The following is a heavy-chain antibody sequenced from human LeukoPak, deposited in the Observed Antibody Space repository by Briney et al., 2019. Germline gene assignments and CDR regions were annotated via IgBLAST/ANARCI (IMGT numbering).Heavy chain of an antibody. Sequence: GRSLRLSCAAAGFTFGSYAMSWARPPPGKGPEWVSGISGSGGSTYYVASVKGRFTISRDNSKDTLYLQMYSLRAEDTAVYYCAKSGVGATTVGHFDYWGQGTLVTVSS. CDR1: GFTFGSYA. CDR2: ISGSGGST. J-gene: IGHJ4*02. CDR3: AKSGVGATTVGHFDY. V-gene: IGHV3-23*01. D-gene: IGHD1-26*01.